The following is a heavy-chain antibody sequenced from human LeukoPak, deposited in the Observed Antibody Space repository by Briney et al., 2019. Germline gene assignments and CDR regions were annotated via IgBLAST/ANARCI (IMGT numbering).Heavy chain of an antibody. Sequence: GGSLRLSCAASGFTLSSYWMHWVRQAPGKGLVWVSRINSDGSDTIYGDSVKGRFTISRDNAKNTLYLQMNSLRAEDTAVYYCAKDRGDYYDSSGYYSGGFDIWGQGTMVTVSS. D-gene: IGHD3-22*01. CDR2: INSDGSDT. J-gene: IGHJ3*02. V-gene: IGHV3-74*01. CDR3: AKDRGDYYDSSGYYSGGFDI. CDR1: GFTLSSYW.